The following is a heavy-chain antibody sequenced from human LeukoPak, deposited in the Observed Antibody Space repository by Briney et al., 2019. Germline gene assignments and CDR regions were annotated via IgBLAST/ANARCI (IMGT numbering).Heavy chain of an antibody. Sequence: GGSLRLSCAASGFTFSGYSMNWVRQAPGKGLEWVSYISGSSSHIFYADSVKGRFTISRDNAKNSLYLQMNSLRAEDTAIYYCAREPAAAGKNWFDPWGQGTLVTVSS. CDR3: AREPAAAGKNWFDP. CDR2: ISGSSSHI. V-gene: IGHV3-21*05. D-gene: IGHD6-25*01. CDR1: GFTFSGYS. J-gene: IGHJ5*02.